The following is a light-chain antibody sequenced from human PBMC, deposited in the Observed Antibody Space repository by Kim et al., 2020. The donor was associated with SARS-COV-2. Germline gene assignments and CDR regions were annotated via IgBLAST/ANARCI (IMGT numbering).Light chain of an antibody. J-gene: IGLJ2*01. CDR3: QSFDSSLSALL. V-gene: IGLV1-40*01. Sequence: QKITSSCTGSSSNIGAIFAVPWYQQLPRTAPKLLLYRNNNRPSGVPDRFSASRSGTSASLAITGLQPEDEADYYCQSFDSSLSALLFGGGTKVTVL. CDR2: RNN. CDR1: SSNIGAIFA.